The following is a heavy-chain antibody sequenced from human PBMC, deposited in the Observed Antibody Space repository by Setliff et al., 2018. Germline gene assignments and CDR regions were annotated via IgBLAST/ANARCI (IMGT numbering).Heavy chain of an antibody. V-gene: IGHV4-61*02. Sequence: SETLSLTCTVSGGSLSSGPYYWTWVRQPAGKGLEWIGRIYTSGSTNYNPSLKSRVTMSVDTSKNQFSLKLSSVTAADTAVYYCARGQAGNYYYYMDVWGKGTTVTSP. CDR1: GGSLSSGPYY. CDR2: IYTSGST. CDR3: ARGQAGNYYYYMDV. J-gene: IGHJ6*03.